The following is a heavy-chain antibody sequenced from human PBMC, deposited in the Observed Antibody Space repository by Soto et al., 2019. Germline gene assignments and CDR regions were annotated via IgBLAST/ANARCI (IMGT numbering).Heavy chain of an antibody. D-gene: IGHD3-3*01. V-gene: IGHV3-74*01. J-gene: IGHJ4*02. CDR3: ARDDNPYFWSGYSKN. Sequence: GGSLRLSCAASGFTFSSYWMHWVRQAPGKGLVWVSRINSDGSSTSYADSVKGRFTISRDNAKNTLYLQMNSLRAEDTAVYYCARDDNPYFWSGYSKNWGQGTLVTVSS. CDR1: GFTFSSYW. CDR2: INSDGSST.